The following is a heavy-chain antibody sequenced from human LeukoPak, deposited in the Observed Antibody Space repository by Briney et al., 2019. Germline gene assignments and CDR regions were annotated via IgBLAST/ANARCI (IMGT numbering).Heavy chain of an antibody. V-gene: IGHV1-69*05. J-gene: IGHJ4*02. CDR2: IIPIFGTA. CDR1: GGTFSSYA. Sequence: GSSVKVSCKASGGTFSSYAISWVRQAPGQGLEWMGGIIPIFGTANYAQKFQGRVTITTDESTSTAYMELSSLRSEDTAVYYCARGPLYYDSSGYYYAFDYWGQGTLVTVSS. CDR3: ARGPLYYDSSGYYYAFDY. D-gene: IGHD3-22*01.